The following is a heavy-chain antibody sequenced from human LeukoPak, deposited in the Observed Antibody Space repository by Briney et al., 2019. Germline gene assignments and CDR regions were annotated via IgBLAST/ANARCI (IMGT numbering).Heavy chain of an antibody. CDR1: GFTFSVYA. CDR2: IISNGGST. CDR3: VKDGLAFCGGDCYSYFDY. J-gene: IGHJ4*02. Sequence: PGGSLRLSCSASGFTFSVYAIHWVRQAPGKGLEYVSTIISNGGSTYYADSVTGRFTITRDNSKNTVSLQMSSLRAEDPALYYCVKDGLAFCGGDCYSYFDYWRQGTLVTVSS. D-gene: IGHD2-21*02. V-gene: IGHV3-64D*06.